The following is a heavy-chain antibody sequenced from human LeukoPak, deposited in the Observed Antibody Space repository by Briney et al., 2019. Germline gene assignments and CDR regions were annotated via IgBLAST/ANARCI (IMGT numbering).Heavy chain of an antibody. CDR3: ARDALFGDPYYYYMDV. V-gene: IGHV1-69*13. Sequence: GASVKVSCKASGGTFSSYAISWVRQAPGQGLEWMGGIIPIFGTANYAQKFQGRVTITADESTSTAYMELSSLRSEDTAVYYCARDALFGDPYYYYMDVWGKGTTVTISS. D-gene: IGHD4-17*01. CDR2: IIPIFGTA. CDR1: GGTFSSYA. J-gene: IGHJ6*03.